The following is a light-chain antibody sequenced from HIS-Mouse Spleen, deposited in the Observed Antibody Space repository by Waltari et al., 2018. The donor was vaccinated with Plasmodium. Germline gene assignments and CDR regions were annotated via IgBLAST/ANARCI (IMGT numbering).Light chain of an antibody. V-gene: IGLV3-10*01. J-gene: IGLJ3*02. CDR3: YSTDSSGNHRV. CDR2: EDS. Sequence: SYEMTRPPSVSVSPGPTARITCPGDALPKKYAYWYQQKSGQAPVLVIYEDSKRPSGIPERFSGSSSGTMATLTISGAQVEDEADYYCYSTDSSGNHRVFGGGTKLTVL. CDR1: ALPKKY.